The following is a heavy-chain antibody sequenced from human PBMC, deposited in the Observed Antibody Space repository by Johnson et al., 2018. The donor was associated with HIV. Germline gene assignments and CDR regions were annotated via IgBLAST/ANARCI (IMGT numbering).Heavy chain of an antibody. CDR2: IRYDGSNK. Sequence: QVQLVESGGGLVQPGGSLRLSCAASGFTFSNAWMHWVRQAPGKGLEWVAFIRYDGSNKYYADSVKGRFNISRDNAKNSLYLQMNSLRAEDTAVYYCARDRGGPVRDDAFDIWGQGTMVTVSS. CDR3: ARDRGGPVRDDAFDI. CDR1: GFTFSNAW. D-gene: IGHD3-10*01. J-gene: IGHJ3*02. V-gene: IGHV3-30*02.